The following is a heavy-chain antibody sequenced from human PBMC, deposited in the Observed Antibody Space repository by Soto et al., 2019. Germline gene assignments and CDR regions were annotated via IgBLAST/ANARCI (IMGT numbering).Heavy chain of an antibody. J-gene: IGHJ3*01. V-gene: IGHV3-30*18. CDR2: ISYDGDYK. CDR3: AKSDRGVFGVVMSPALDPLDV. D-gene: IGHD3-3*01. Sequence: QVKLVESGGGVVQPGRSLTLSCVVSGVTFRTYGIHWVRQAPGKGLEWVAVISYDGDYKSYADSVKGRFSISRDNSKNTVYLQLTSLGAEDTALYYCAKSDRGVFGVVMSPALDPLDVWGQGTMVAVSS. CDR1: GVTFRTYG.